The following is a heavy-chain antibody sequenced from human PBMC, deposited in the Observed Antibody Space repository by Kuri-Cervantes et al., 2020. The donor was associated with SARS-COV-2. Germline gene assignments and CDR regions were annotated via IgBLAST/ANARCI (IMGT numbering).Heavy chain of an antibody. V-gene: IGHV4-59*08. Sequence: SETLSLTCTVSGGSISSYYWSWIRQPPGKGLEWIGYIYYSGSTNYNPSLKSRVTISVDTSKNQFSLKLSSVTAADTAVYYCARHGWGYCSGGSCYLGAFDIWGQGTMVT. J-gene: IGHJ3*02. CDR1: GGSISSYY. CDR2: IYYSGST. D-gene: IGHD2-15*01. CDR3: ARHGWGYCSGGSCYLGAFDI.